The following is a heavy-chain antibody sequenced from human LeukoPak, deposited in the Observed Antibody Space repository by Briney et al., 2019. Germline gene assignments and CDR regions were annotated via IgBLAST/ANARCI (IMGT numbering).Heavy chain of an antibody. CDR1: GFTFSSYS. J-gene: IGHJ4*02. Sequence: GGSLRLSCAASGFTFSSYSMNWVRQAPGKGLEWVSYISSSTIYYADSVKGRFTISRDNAKNSLYLQMNSLRDEDTAVYYCAVVVVEEGDYWGQGTLVTVSS. D-gene: IGHD2-15*01. V-gene: IGHV3-48*02. CDR3: AVVVVEEGDY. CDR2: ISSSTI.